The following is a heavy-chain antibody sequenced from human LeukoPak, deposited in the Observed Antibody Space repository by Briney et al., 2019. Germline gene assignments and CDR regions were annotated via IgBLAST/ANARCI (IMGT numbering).Heavy chain of an antibody. V-gene: IGHV4-59*01. D-gene: IGHD3-16*01. J-gene: IGHJ5*02. CDR3: ARGGQDRTPWGWFDP. CDR1: GGSISSYY. CDR2: IYYSGST. Sequence: SETLSLTCTVSGGSISSYYWSWIRQPPGKGLEWIGYIYYSGSTNYNPSLKSRVTISVDTSKNRFSLKLSSVTAADTAVYYCARGGQDRTPWGWFDPWGQGTLVTVSS.